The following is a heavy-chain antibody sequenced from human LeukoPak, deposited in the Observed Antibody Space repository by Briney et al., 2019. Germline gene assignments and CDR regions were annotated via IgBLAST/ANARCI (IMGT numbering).Heavy chain of an antibody. J-gene: IGHJ4*02. CDR3: ASRRARRIVVVPAAMID. CDR2: ISGSGGST. V-gene: IGHV3-23*01. D-gene: IGHD2-2*01. Sequence: GGSLRLSCAASGFTFSSYGMSWVRQAPGKGLEWVSAISGSGGSTYYADSVKGRFTISRDNSKNTLYLQMNSLRAEDTAVYYCASRRARRIVVVPAAMIDWGQGTLVTVSS. CDR1: GFTFSSYG.